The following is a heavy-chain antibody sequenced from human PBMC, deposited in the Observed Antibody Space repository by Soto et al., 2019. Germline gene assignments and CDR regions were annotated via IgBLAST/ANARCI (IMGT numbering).Heavy chain of an antibody. Sequence: EVQLFESGGGLVEPGESLRLSCAASGFIFKDFAMSWVRQAPGKGLEWVSTITTSDDITYSADSVRGRFTISRDNSANHLFLQMSSLRGDDTATYYCTKGDSSGYFDPSAGYSTPDHWGPGTLVTVSS. CDR2: ITTSDDIT. D-gene: IGHD2-15*01. V-gene: IGHV3-23*01. J-gene: IGHJ5*02. CDR3: TKGDSSGYFDPSAGYSTPDH. CDR1: GFIFKDFA.